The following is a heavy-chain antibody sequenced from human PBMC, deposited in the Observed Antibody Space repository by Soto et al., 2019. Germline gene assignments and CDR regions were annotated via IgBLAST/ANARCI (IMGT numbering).Heavy chain of an antibody. CDR2: IYYSGST. D-gene: IGHD1-7*01. CDR3: ARADWNSCPDS. J-gene: IGHJ4*02. Sequence: QVQLQEAGPGLVKPSQTLSLTCTVSGGSISSGDYYWSWIRQPPGKGLEWFGYIYYSGSTYYNPSTTTRVNISVDPSKNQFPLKLSPATAADPAEYYCARADWNSCPDSWGQGTLVTVSS. V-gene: IGHV4-30-4*01. CDR1: GGSISSGDYY.